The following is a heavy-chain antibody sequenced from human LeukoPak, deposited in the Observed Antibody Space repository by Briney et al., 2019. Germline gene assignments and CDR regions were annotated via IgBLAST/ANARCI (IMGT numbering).Heavy chain of an antibody. CDR3: ATWGTPGFDY. V-gene: IGHV3-7*03. CDR2: MNQDGSEK. CDR1: GFTFRTYY. J-gene: IGHJ4*02. Sequence: PGGSLRLSCAASGFTFRTYYMGWVRQPPGKGLEWVASMNQDGSEKYYMDSVKGRFTISRDNAKNSLDLHMTSLRAEDTAVYYCATWGTPGFDYWGQGTLVTVSS. D-gene: IGHD1-14*01.